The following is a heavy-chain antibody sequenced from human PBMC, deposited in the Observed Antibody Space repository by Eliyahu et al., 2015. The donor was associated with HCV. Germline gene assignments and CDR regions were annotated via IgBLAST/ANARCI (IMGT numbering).Heavy chain of an antibody. J-gene: IGHJ3*02. Sequence: TNTGQKFQGRVTMTRDTSISTAYMELSRLRSDDTAVYYCARDGRIVGANDAFDIWGQGTMVTVSS. V-gene: IGHV1-2*02. CDR3: ARDGRIVGANDAFDI. D-gene: IGHD1-26*01. CDR2: T.